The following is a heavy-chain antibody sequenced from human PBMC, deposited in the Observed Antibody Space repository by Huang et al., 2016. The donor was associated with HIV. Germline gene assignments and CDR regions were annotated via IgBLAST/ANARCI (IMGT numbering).Heavy chain of an antibody. CDR3: ATKTAAMDI. J-gene: IGHJ6*02. V-gene: IGHV3-7*01. CDR1: TFTLGAYW. CDR2: IKQDESEK. Sequence: VESGGRLVQTGGSIRLSCVGSTFTLGAYWMSWVRQSPGKGLEWVDNIKQDESEKYYVESVKGRFNISRDNAKKVLFLEMNNVRVEDTATYYCATKTAAMDIWGQGTTVTVS. D-gene: IGHD1-7*01.